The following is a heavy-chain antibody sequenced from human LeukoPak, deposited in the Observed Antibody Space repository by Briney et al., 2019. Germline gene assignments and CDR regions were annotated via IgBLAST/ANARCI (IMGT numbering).Heavy chain of an antibody. CDR1: EFSVGSNY. J-gene: IGHJ4*02. D-gene: IGHD5-24*01. Sequence: PGGSLRLSCAASEFSVGSNYMTWVRQAPGKGLEWVSLIYSGGSTYYADSVKGRFTISRDNSKNTLYLQMNSLRAEDTAVYYCARGHGVNGYNLDYWGQGTLVTVSS. CDR3: ARGHGVNGYNLDY. V-gene: IGHV3-66*01. CDR2: IYSGGST.